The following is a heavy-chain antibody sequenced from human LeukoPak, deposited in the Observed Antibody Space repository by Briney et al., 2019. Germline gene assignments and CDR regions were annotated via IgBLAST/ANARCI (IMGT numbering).Heavy chain of an antibody. D-gene: IGHD6-13*01. CDR2: IYYSGST. V-gene: IGHV4-39*01. Sequence: SETLSLTCTVSGGSISSSSYYWGWIRQPPGKGLEWIGSIYYSGSTYYNPSLKSRVTISVDTSKNQFSLKLSSVTAADTAVYYCARHGLYSSSWSGWFDPWGQGTLVTVSS. CDR1: GGSISSSSYY. CDR3: ARHGLYSSSWSGWFDP. J-gene: IGHJ5*02.